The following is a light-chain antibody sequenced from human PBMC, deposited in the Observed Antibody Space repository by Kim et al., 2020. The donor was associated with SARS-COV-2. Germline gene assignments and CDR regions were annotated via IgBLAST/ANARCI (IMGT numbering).Light chain of an antibody. CDR3: SSYAGNGNGI. V-gene: IGLV2-8*01. Sequence: GQSNTSPCTGTGSGVGAYDYVTWYQQQPGGVPRLLIHNVSRRPTAVPSRFSGSKAGNTASLTVSGLQPEDEADYYCSSYAGNGNGIFGTGTKVTVL. CDR2: NVS. J-gene: IGLJ1*01. CDR1: GSGVGAYDY.